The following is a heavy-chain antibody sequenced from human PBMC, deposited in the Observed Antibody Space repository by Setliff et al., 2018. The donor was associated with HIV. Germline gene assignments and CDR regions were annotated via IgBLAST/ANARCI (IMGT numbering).Heavy chain of an antibody. Sequence: SETLSLTCTVSGVSISNYYWSWIRQPAGKGLEWIGRIYTSGNTNYNPSLKSRVTMSVDTSKKQFSLKLRSVTAVDTAVYYCARSALWFGEADWYFDLWGRGTLVTVSS. D-gene: IGHD3-10*01. V-gene: IGHV4-4*07. CDR1: GVSISNYY. CDR2: IYTSGNT. J-gene: IGHJ2*01. CDR3: ARSALWFGEADWYFDL.